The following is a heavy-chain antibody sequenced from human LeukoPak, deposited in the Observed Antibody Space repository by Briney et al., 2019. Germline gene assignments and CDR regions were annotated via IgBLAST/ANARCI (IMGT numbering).Heavy chain of an antibody. CDR2: ISSNGGST. CDR1: GFTFSSYA. D-gene: IGHD4-23*01. CDR3: ARVGYGGYFDY. V-gene: IGHV3-64*01. Sequence: GGSLRLSCAASGFTFSSYAMHWVRQAPGKGLEYVSAISSNGGSTYYANSVKGRFTISRDNSKNTLYLQMGSLRAEDMAVYYCARVGYGGYFDYWGQGTLVTVSS. J-gene: IGHJ4*02.